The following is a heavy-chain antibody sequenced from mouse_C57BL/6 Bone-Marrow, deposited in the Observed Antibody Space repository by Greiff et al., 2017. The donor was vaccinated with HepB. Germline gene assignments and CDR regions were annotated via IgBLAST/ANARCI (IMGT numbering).Heavy chain of an antibody. CDR2: ISSGGSYT. D-gene: IGHD1-1*01. V-gene: IGHV5-6*01. CDR3: ARPYYYGSSPFAY. J-gene: IGHJ3*01. Sequence: VESGGDLVKPGGSLKLSCAASGFTFSSYGMSWVRQTPDKRLEWVATISSGGSYTYYPDSVKGRFTISRDNAKNTLYLQMSSLKSEDTAMYYCARPYYYGSSPFAYWGQGTLVTVSA. CDR1: GFTFSSYG.